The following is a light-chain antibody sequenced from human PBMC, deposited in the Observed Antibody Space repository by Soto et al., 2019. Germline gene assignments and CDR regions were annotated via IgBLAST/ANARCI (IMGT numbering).Light chain of an antibody. CDR1: QSISSW. V-gene: IGKV1-5*03. J-gene: IGKJ1*01. CDR2: NAS. CDR3: QHYNSYGT. Sequence: EIQMTQSPSTLSASVGDRVTITCRASQSISSWLAWYQQKPGQAPKLLIYNASSLASGVPSRFSGSGSGTDFTLTTSSLPPDYFANYYCQHYNSYGTFGQGTKVEIK.